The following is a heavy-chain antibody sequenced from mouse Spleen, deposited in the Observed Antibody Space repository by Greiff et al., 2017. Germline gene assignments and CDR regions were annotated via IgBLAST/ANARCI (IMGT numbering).Heavy chain of an antibody. Sequence: QVQLQQSGAELVRPGASVTLSCKASGYKFTDYEMHWVKQTPVQGLEWIGAIDPETGGTAYNQKFKGKAILTADKSSSTAYMELRSLTSEDSAVYYCTPRGFAYWGPGTLVPVSA. CDR2: IDPETGGT. D-gene: IGHD6-1*01. V-gene: IGHV1-15*01. J-gene: IGHJ3*01. CDR1: GYKFTDYE. CDR3: TPRGFAY.